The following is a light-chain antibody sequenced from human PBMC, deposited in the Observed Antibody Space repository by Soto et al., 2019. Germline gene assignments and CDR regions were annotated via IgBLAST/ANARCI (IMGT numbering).Light chain of an antibody. CDR3: SSYTSSSTLVV. Sequence: QSALTQPASVSGSPGQSITISCTGTSSDVGGYNYVSWYQQHPGKAPKLLIYEVNYRPSGVSNRFSGSKSANTASLTISGLQAEDEADYYCSSYTSSSTLVVFGGGTKVTVL. CDR2: EVN. J-gene: IGLJ3*02. CDR1: SSDVGGYNY. V-gene: IGLV2-14*01.